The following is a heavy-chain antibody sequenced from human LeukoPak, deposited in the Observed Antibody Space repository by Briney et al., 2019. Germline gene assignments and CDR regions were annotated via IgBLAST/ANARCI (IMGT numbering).Heavy chain of an antibody. CDR2: IKSKTDGGTT. CDR1: GFTFSNAW. Sequence: KAGESLRLSCAASGFTFSNAWMSWVRQAPGKGLEWVGRIKSKTDGGTTDYAAPVKGRFTISRDDSKNTLYLQMNSLKTEDTAVYYCTTVGSSSWYKDYWGQGTLVTVSS. D-gene: IGHD6-13*01. V-gene: IGHV3-15*01. J-gene: IGHJ4*02. CDR3: TTVGSSSWYKDY.